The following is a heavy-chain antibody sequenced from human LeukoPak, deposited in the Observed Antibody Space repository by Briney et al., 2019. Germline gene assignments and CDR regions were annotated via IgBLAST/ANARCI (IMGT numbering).Heavy chain of an antibody. D-gene: IGHD3/OR15-3a*01. CDR1: GGSFSGYY. J-gene: IGHJ4*02. CDR2: INHSGST. V-gene: IGHV4-34*01. CDR3: GRGQGLFDY. Sequence: SETLSLTCAVYGGSFSGYYWSWIRQPPGKGLEWIGEINHSGSTNYNPSLKSRVTISVDTSKNQFSLKLSSVTAADTAVYYCGRGQGLFDYWGQGTLVTVSS.